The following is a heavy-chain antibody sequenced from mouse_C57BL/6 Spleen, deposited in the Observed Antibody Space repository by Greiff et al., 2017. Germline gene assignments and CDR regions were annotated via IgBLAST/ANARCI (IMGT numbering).Heavy chain of an antibody. D-gene: IGHD1-1*01. J-gene: IGHJ4*01. V-gene: IGHV1-42*01. CDR1: GYSFTGYY. CDR2: INPSTGGT. Sequence: VQLQQSGPELVKPGASVKISCKASGYSFTGYYMNWVKQSPEKSLEWIGEINPSTGGTTYNQKFKAKATLTVDKSSSTAYMQLKSLTSEDSAVYYCARGVHYGSSYGGAMDYWGQGTSVTVSS. CDR3: ARGVHYGSSYGGAMDY.